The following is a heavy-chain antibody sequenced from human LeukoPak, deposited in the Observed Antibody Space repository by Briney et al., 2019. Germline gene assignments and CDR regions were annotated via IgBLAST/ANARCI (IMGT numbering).Heavy chain of an antibody. J-gene: IGHJ4*02. Sequence: GGSLRLSCAASGFTFSSYAMSWVRQAPGKGLEWVSAISGSGGSTYYADSVKGRFTISRDNSKNTLYLQMNSLRAEDTAVYYCAKDYSVGLAAAGPLDYWGQGTLVTVSS. CDR2: ISGSGGST. CDR1: GFTFSSYA. D-gene: IGHD6-13*01. V-gene: IGHV3-23*01. CDR3: AKDYSVGLAAAGPLDY.